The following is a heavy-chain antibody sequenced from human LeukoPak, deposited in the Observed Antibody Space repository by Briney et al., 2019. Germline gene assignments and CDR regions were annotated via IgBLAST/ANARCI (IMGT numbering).Heavy chain of an antibody. D-gene: IGHD2-21*01. CDR2: IYNSGST. V-gene: IGHV4-4*07. CDR3: ARDAATFPDAFDI. CDR1: GVSISSDY. Sequence: PSETLSLTCTVSGVSISSDYWNWVRQPAGKGLEWIGRIYNSGSTIFNTSLNNRVTMSLGTSKNQFSLKLSSVTAADTAVYYCARDAATFPDAFDIWGPGTMVTVSS. J-gene: IGHJ3*02.